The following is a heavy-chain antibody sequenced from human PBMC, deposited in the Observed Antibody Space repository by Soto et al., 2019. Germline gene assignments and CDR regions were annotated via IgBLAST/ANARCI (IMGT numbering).Heavy chain of an antibody. D-gene: IGHD4-4*01. CDR1: GGSIRSSDYY. J-gene: IGHJ4*02. CDR3: ARRQKSTATTCFDY. CDR2: IFYTGTT. Sequence: SETLSLTCTVSGGSIRSSDYYWAWIRQPPGKGLEWIGTIFYTGTTSYTPSLKSRVTISVDPSKNQFSLKLNSVTAADTAVYYCARRQKSTATTCFDYWGQGALVTVSS. V-gene: IGHV4-39*01.